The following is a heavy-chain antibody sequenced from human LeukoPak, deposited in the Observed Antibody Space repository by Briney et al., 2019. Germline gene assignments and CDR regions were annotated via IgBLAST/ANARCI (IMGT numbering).Heavy chain of an antibody. CDR2: IIPIFGTA. V-gene: IGHV1-69*13. CDR1: GGAFSSYA. J-gene: IGHJ3*02. D-gene: IGHD2-2*01. CDR3: ARDSPIVVVPAARPGGDAFDI. Sequence: GASVKVSCKASGGAFSSYAISWVRQAPGQGLEWMGGIIPIFGTANYAQKFQGRVTITADESTSTAYMELSSLRSEDTAVYYCARDSPIVVVPAARPGGDAFDIWGQGTMVTVSS.